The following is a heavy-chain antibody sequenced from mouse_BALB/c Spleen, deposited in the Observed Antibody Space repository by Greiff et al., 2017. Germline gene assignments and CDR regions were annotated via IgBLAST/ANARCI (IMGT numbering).Heavy chain of an antibody. CDR3: ARAPDGYWVAY. D-gene: IGHD2-3*01. Sequence: EVQLQESGPGLVKPSQSLSLTCSVTGYSITSGYYWNWIRQFPGNKLEWMGYISYDGSNNYNPSLKNRISITRDTSKNQFFLKLNSVTTEDTATYYCARAPDGYWVAYWGQGTLVTVSA. CDR1: GYSITSGYY. CDR2: ISYDGSN. V-gene: IGHV3-6*02. J-gene: IGHJ3*01.